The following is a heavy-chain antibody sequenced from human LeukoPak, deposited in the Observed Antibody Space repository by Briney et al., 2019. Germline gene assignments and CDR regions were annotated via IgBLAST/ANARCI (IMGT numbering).Heavy chain of an antibody. CDR1: GFIFSSYS. CDR2: ITGSGGNT. J-gene: IGHJ6*02. V-gene: IGHV3-23*01. Sequence: GGSLRLSCAASGFIFSSYSMSWVRQAPGKGLEWVSVITGSGGNTYYADSVKGRFTISKDNSENTVYLQISSLRVDDTAVYYCAKAASSSWPSYYYGMDVWGQGTTVTVSS. CDR3: AKAASSSWPSYYYGMDV. D-gene: IGHD6-13*01.